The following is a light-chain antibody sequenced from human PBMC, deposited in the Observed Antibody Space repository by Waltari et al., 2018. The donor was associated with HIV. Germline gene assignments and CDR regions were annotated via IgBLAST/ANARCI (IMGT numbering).Light chain of an antibody. J-gene: IGLJ2*01. Sequence: SYEVTQPLSVSVALGQTARITCGGNNIGSKNVHWYQRKPGQAPVLVSYRDSNRPSGIPERFSGANSGNTATLTINRGQAGDEADYYCQVWDSGTVVFGGGTKLTVL. CDR3: QVWDSGTVV. V-gene: IGLV3-9*01. CDR2: RDS. CDR1: NIGSKN.